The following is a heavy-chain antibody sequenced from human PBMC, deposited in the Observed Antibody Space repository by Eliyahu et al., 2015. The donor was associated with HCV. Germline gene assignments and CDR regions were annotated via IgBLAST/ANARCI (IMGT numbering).Heavy chain of an antibody. V-gene: IGHV3-74*01. CDR2: INSDGSST. CDR1: XXXFSXXW. J-gene: IGHJ5*02. CDR3: ARVRNDYGDYVP. Sequence: EVQLVESGGGLVQPGXSLXXPCAASXXXFSXXWMHWVRXAPGKGLVWVSRINSDGSSTSYADSVKGRFTISRDNAKNTLYLQMNSLRAEDTAVYYCARVRNDYGDYVPWGQGTLVTVSS. D-gene: IGHD4-17*01.